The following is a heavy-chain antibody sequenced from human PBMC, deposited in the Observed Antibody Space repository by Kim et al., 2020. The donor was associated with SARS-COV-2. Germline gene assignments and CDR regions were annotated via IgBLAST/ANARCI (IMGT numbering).Heavy chain of an antibody. V-gene: IGHV4-34*01. D-gene: IGHD5-18*01. Sequence: SETLSLTCAVYGGSFSGYYWSWIRQPPGKGLEWIGEINHSGSTNYNPSLKSRVTISVDTSKNQFSLKLSSVTAADTAVYYCAGWIQLWLDPRFDYLGQGTLVTVSS. CDR1: GGSFSGYY. CDR3: AGWIQLWLDPRFDY. J-gene: IGHJ4*02. CDR2: INHSGST.